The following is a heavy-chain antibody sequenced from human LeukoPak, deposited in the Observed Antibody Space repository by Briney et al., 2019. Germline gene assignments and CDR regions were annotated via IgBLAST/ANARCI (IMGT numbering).Heavy chain of an antibody. D-gene: IGHD6-19*01. V-gene: IGHV3-21*01. CDR3: ARGGYSSGWFFDY. CDR2: ISSSSSYI. Sequence: GGSLRVSCAASGFTFSSYSMNWVRQAPRKGLEWVSSISSSSSYIYYADSVKGRFTISRDNAKNSLYLQMNSLRAEDTAVYYCARGGYSSGWFFDYWGQGTLVTVSS. J-gene: IGHJ4*02. CDR1: GFTFSSYS.